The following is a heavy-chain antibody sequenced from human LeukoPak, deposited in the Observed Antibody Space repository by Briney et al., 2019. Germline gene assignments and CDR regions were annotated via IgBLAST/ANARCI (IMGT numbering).Heavy chain of an antibody. V-gene: IGHV1-18*01. CDR2: VSAYNGNT. Sequence: ASVKVSCKASGYTFTSYGISWVRQAPGQGLEWMGWVSAYNGNTNYAQKLQGRVTMTTDTSTSTAYMELRSLRSDDTAVYYCARDGRPQQLVSEYFQHWGQGTLVTVSS. J-gene: IGHJ1*01. D-gene: IGHD6-13*01. CDR1: GYTFTSYG. CDR3: ARDGRPQQLVSEYFQH.